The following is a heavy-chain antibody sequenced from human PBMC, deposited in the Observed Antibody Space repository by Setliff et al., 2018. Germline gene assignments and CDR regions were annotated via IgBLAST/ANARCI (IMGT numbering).Heavy chain of an antibody. CDR2: IYPGDSDT. V-gene: IGHV5-51*01. CDR1: GYSFTNYW. D-gene: IGHD1-1*01. CDR3: ARPGGFCESNDGWDGYFDN. J-gene: IGHJ4*02. Sequence: GESLKISCKGSGYSFTNYWIGWVRQMPGKGLEWMGVIYPGDSDTRYSPSFQGQVTISADESISTAYLQWRSLKASDTAMYSCARPGGFCESNDGWDGYFDNWGQGTPGTVAS.